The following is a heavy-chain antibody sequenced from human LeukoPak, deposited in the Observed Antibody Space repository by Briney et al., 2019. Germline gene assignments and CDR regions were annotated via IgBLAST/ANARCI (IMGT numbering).Heavy chain of an antibody. CDR2: ISSNGGST. CDR1: GFTFSSYA. D-gene: IGHD6-13*01. V-gene: IGHV3-64*01. Sequence: GGSLRLSCAASGFTFSSYAMHWVRQAPGKGLEYVSAISSNGGSTYYANSVKGRFTISRDNSKNTLYLQMCSLRAEDMAVYYCARASSWYDAPDYWGQGTLVTVSS. J-gene: IGHJ4*02. CDR3: ARASSWYDAPDY.